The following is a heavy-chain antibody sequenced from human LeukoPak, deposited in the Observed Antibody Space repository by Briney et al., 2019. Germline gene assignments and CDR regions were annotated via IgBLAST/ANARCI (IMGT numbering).Heavy chain of an antibody. J-gene: IGHJ5*02. CDR2: IYPGNCDT. CDR1: GYSFTSYW. D-gene: IGHD3-10*01. V-gene: IGHV5-51*01. Sequence: GESLKISCKGSGYSFTSYWIGWVRQMPGKGLEWMGIIYPGNCDTRYSPSFQGQVTISADKSISTAYLQWSSLKASDTAMYYCARRPPLGRGVAWFDPWGQGTLVTVSS. CDR3: ARRPPLGRGVAWFDP.